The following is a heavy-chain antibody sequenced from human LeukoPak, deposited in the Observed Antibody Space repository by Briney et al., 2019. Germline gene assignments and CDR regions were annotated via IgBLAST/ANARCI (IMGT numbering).Heavy chain of an antibody. V-gene: IGHV3-48*03. D-gene: IGHD1-14*01. J-gene: IGHJ6*03. Sequence: PGGSLRLSCEDSGFTFRSYEMNWVRQAPGKGLEWIAYLSSSGSAFSYADSVKGRFTIARDNAKNSLYLQMKSLRAEDTAVYYCAIDRRYTSFQISYMDVWVRGTTVTVSS. CDR1: GFTFRSYE. CDR2: LSSSGSAF. CDR3: AIDRRYTSFQISYMDV.